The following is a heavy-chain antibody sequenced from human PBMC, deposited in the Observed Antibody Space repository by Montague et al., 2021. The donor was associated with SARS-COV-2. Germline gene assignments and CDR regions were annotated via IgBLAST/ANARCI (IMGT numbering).Heavy chain of an antibody. J-gene: IGHJ5*02. CDR3: ASLTLGYCSSTSCYSDWFDP. CDR2: INHSGST. D-gene: IGHD2-2*02. Sequence: SETLSLTCAVNGGSFSGYYWSWIRQPPGKGLEWIGEINHSGSTNYNPSLKSRVTISVDTSKNQFSLKLSSVTAADTAVYYCASLTLGYCSSTSCYSDWFDPWGQGTLVTVSS. CDR1: GGSFSGYY. V-gene: IGHV4-34*01.